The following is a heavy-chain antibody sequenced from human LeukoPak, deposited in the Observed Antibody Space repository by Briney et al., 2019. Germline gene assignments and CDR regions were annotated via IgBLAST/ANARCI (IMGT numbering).Heavy chain of an antibody. CDR1: GGSTSSDH. CDR2: IYYSGSM. Sequence: PSETLSLTCTVSGGSTSSDHWSWIRQPPGKGLEWIGHIYYSGSMKYNPTLKSRVTISVDTSNNQFSLKLTTVTAADTAVYYCVVFIAGGGSRGYWGQGTLVTVSS. CDR3: VVFIAGGGSRGY. V-gene: IGHV4-59*01. J-gene: IGHJ4*02. D-gene: IGHD6-13*01.